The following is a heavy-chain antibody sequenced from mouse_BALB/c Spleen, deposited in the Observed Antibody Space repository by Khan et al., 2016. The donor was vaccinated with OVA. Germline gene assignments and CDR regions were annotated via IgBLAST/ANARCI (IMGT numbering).Heavy chain of an antibody. Sequence: QIQLVQSGPELKQPGETVKISCKASGYIFTNYGMTWVKQAPGKGLKWMGWINTYTGEPTYADDFKGRFALSLETSANTAYLQINNLTNEDTATYFCARTLDGSGYDYAMDYWGQGTSVTVSS. CDR3: ARTLDGSGYDYAMDY. CDR2: INTYTGEP. V-gene: IGHV9-3-1*01. J-gene: IGHJ4*01. D-gene: IGHD1-1*01. CDR1: GYIFTNYG.